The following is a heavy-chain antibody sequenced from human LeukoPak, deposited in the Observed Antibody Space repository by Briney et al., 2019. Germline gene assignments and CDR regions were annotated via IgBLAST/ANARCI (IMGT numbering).Heavy chain of an antibody. CDR2: IYTSGGT. CDR1: GGSISNYY. D-gene: IGHD3-22*01. V-gene: IGHV4-4*07. CDR3: ARARLDSSGRFDY. J-gene: IGHJ4*02. Sequence: PSETLSLTCTISGGSISNYYWSWIRQPAGKGLEWIGRIYTSGGTNYNPSLKSRVTISKDTSKTQFSLRLSSVTAADTAVYYCARARLDSSGRFDYWGQGTLVTAFS.